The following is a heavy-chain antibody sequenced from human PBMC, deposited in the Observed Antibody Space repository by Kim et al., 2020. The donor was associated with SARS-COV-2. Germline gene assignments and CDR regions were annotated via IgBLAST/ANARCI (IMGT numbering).Heavy chain of an antibody. Sequence: GDSISYAQKFQGRVTMTRDTSTSTVYLGLGSLRSEDTAVYYCASEYSDLGYWGQGTLVTVSS. J-gene: IGHJ4*02. CDR2: GDSI. D-gene: IGHD3-16*01. V-gene: IGHV1-46*01. CDR3: ASEYSDLGY.